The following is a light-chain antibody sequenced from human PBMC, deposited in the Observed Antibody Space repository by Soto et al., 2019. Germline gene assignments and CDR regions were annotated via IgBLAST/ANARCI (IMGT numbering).Light chain of an antibody. CDR3: FSPDNSGNLGV. V-gene: IGLV3-10*01. J-gene: IGLJ1*01. Sequence: SYELTQPPSVSVSPGQTARITCSGDALPTRFAHWYKQKAGHAPVQVIYEDNKRPSGIPERFSGSSSGTVATLVISEAQVEHEGDYYCFSPDNSGNLGVFGPGTKLTVL. CDR1: ALPTRF. CDR2: EDN.